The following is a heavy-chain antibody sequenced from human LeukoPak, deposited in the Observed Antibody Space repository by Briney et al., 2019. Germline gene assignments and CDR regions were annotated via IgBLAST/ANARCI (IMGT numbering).Heavy chain of an antibody. CDR3: ARGPHNYDILTGYYIFPQISYYYYGMDV. CDR1: GYTFTSYG. Sequence: ASVKVSCKASGYTFTSYGISWVRQAPGQGLEWMGWISAYNGNTNYAQKLQGRVTMTTDTSTSTAYMELRSLRSDDTAVYYCARGPHNYDILTGYYIFPQISYYYYGMDVWGQGTTVTVSS. D-gene: IGHD3-9*01. CDR2: ISAYNGNT. V-gene: IGHV1-18*01. J-gene: IGHJ6*02.